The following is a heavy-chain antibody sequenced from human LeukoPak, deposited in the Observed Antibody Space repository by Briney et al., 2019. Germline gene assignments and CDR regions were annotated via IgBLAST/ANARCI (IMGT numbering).Heavy chain of an antibody. Sequence: GGSLRLSCAASGFTFSSYSMNWVRQAPGKGLEWVSSISSSSSYIYYADSVKGRFTISRDNAKNSLYLQMNSLRAEDTAVYYCARFNPDYYFDYWGQGTLATVSS. CDR2: ISSSSSYI. D-gene: IGHD1-14*01. CDR3: ARFNPDYYFDY. V-gene: IGHV3-21*01. CDR1: GFTFSSYS. J-gene: IGHJ4*02.